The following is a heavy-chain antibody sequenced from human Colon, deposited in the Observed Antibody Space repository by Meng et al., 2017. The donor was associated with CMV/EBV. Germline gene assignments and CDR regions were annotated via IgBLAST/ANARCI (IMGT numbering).Heavy chain of an antibody. D-gene: IGHD2-21*01. J-gene: IGHJ6*02. V-gene: IGHV3-21*01. CDR2: ISADGNNI. CDR3: SFCGTDCSFNRYYAMDF. Sequence: GGSLRLSCAASGFSFVSHTIDWVRQAPGKGLAWVSSISADGNNIYYAASVKGRFTISRANAQRSLYLQMNSLRAEDTAVYPCSFCGTDCSFNRYYAMDFWGQGTTVTVSS. CDR1: GFSFVSHT.